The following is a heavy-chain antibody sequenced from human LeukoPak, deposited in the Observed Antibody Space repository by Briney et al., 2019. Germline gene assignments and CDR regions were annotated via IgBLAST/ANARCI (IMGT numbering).Heavy chain of an antibody. CDR3: ARVPSHYDFWSGYYYYFDY. D-gene: IGHD3-3*01. CDR2: INHSGST. CDR1: GGSFSGYY. J-gene: IGHJ4*02. V-gene: IGHV4-34*01. Sequence: SETLSLTCAVYGGSFSGYYWSWIRQPPGKGLERIGEINHSGSTNYNPSLKSRVTISVDTSKNQFSLKLSSVTAADTAVYYCARVPSHYDFWSGYYYYFDYWGQGTLVTVSS.